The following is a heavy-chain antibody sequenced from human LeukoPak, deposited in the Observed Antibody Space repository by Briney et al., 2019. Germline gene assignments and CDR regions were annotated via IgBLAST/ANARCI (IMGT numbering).Heavy chain of an antibody. CDR1: GFTFTKFW. D-gene: IGHD4-11*01. Sequence: GGSLRLSCEASGFTFTKFWMSWVRQAPGKGLEWVANIQEDGKKENYVDSVRGRFTISRDNAKNSLYLQMNSLRAEDTALYYCARYDYSNYVGYYDHWGQGTLVTVSS. CDR3: ARYDYSNYVGYYDH. CDR2: IQEDGKKE. J-gene: IGHJ4*02. V-gene: IGHV3-7*03.